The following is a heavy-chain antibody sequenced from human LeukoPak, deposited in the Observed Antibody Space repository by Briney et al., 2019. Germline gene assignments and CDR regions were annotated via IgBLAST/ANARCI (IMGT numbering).Heavy chain of an antibody. Sequence: ASVKVSCKASGYTFTSYGISWVRQAPGQGLEWMGWISAYNGNTNYAQKLQGRVTMTTDTSTSTAYMEVRSLRSDDTAVYYCARDRNTGGSGSYDWFDPWGQGTLVTVSS. CDR3: ARDRNTGGSGSYDWFDP. D-gene: IGHD3-10*01. CDR2: ISAYNGNT. V-gene: IGHV1-18*01. J-gene: IGHJ5*02. CDR1: GYTFTSYG.